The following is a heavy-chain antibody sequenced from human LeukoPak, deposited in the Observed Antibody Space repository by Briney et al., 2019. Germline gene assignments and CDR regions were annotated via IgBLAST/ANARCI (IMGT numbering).Heavy chain of an antibody. D-gene: IGHD2-21*02. CDR3: ATGSGFIADCGGDCYYPLGYFDY. CDR2: ISYDGSDR. J-gene: IGHJ4*02. Sequence: GGSLRLSCAASGFTFSSYAIHWVRQAPGKGLEWVAGISYDGSDRYYADSVKGRFTISRDNAKNSVYLQMNSLRVEDTAVYFCATGSGFIADCGGDCYYPLGYFDYWGQGSLVTVSS. V-gene: IGHV3-30*04. CDR1: GFTFSSYA.